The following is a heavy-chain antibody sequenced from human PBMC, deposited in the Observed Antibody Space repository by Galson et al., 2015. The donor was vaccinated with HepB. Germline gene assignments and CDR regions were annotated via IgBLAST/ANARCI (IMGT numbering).Heavy chain of an antibody. J-gene: IGHJ3*01. Sequence: SVKVSCKASGGTFRSFAINWVRQAPGQGLEWMGRIIPVLDRAKYAQKFQGRVTMTADKFTSIAYMELSSLRSDDTAVYYCARVGATTLHGFDVWGQGTMVTVSS. D-gene: IGHD1-26*01. V-gene: IGHV1-69*04. CDR1: GGTFRSFA. CDR3: ARVGATTLHGFDV. CDR2: IIPVLDRA.